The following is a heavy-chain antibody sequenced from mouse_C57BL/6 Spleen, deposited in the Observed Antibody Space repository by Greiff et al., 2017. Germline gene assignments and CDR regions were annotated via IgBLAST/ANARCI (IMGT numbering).Heavy chain of an antibody. CDR1: GYAFRSYW. Sequence: VKLMESGAELVKPGASVKISCKASGYAFRSYWMNWVKQRPGKGLEWIGQIYPGDGDTNYNGKFKGKATLTADKSSSTAYMQLSSLTSEDSAVYFCAREAVTDLRRGGLAYWGQGTLVTVSA. CDR3: AREAVTDLRRGGLAY. V-gene: IGHV1-80*01. CDR2: IYPGDGDT. J-gene: IGHJ3*01. D-gene: IGHD2-12*01.